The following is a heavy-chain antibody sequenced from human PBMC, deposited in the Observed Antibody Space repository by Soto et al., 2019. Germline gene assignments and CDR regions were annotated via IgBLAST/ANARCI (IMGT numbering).Heavy chain of an antibody. CDR3: ARIRVVGPFDP. V-gene: IGHV3-11*01. J-gene: IGHJ5*02. CDR2: ISSSGSTI. D-gene: IGHD2-2*01. Sequence: GGSLRLSCAASGFTFSDYYMSWIRQAPGKGLEWVSYISSSGSTIYYADSVKGRFTISRDNAKNSLYLQMNSLRAEETAVYYCARIRVVGPFDPWGQGTLVTVSS. CDR1: GFTFSDYY.